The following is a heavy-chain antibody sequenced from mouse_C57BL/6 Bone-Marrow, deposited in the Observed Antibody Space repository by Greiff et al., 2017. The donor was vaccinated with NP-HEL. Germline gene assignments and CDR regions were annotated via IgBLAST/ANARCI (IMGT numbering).Heavy chain of an antibody. CDR2: IYPGDGDT. CDR3: AILMTNFDY. Sequence: QVQLQQSGPELVKPGASVKISCKASGYAFSSSWMNWVKQRPGKGLEWIGRIYPGDGDTNYNGKFKGKATLTADKSSSTAYMQLSSLTSEDSAVYFCAILMTNFDYWGQGTTLTVSS. D-gene: IGHD2-13*01. V-gene: IGHV1-82*01. J-gene: IGHJ2*01. CDR1: GYAFSSSW.